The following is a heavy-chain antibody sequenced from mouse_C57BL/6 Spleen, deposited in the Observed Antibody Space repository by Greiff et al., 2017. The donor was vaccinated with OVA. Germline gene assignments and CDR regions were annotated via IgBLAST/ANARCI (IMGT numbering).Heavy chain of an antibody. CDR1: GYTFTSYW. J-gene: IGHJ1*03. V-gene: IGHV1-50*01. CDR3: ERRYYGSTLGYFDV. Sequence: VQLQQSGAELVKPGASVKLSCKASGYTFTSYWMQWVKQRPGQGLEWIGEIDPSDSYTNYNQKFKGKATLTVDTSSSTAYMQLRSLTSEDSAVYDGERRYYGSTLGYFDVWGTGTTVTVSS. D-gene: IGHD1-1*01. CDR2: IDPSDSYT.